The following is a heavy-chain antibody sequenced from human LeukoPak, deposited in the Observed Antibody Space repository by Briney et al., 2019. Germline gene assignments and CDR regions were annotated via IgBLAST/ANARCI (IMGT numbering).Heavy chain of an antibody. J-gene: IGHJ5*02. V-gene: IGHV7-4-1*02. CDR1: GYTFTSYA. Sequence: ASVEVSCKASGYTFTSYAMNWVRQAPGQGLEWMGWINTNTGNPTYAQGFTGRFVFSLDTSVSTAYLQISSLKAEDTAVYYCARGGEGIAAAGTWYNWFDPWGQGTLVTVSS. CDR2: INTNTGNP. D-gene: IGHD6-13*01. CDR3: ARGGEGIAAAGTWYNWFDP.